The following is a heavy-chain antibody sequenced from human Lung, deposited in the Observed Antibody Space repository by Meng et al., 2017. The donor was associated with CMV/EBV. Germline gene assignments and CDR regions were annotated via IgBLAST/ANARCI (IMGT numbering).Heavy chain of an antibody. V-gene: IGHV3-30*04. CDR1: GFTFNNYA. CDR2: ISYDGSIQ. Sequence: GGSLRLSCAASGFTFNNYAMHWVRQAPGKGLEWVAVISYDGSIQYYAESLMGRFSISRDNSKKTLYLQMNSLRADDTAVYYCARAAQLLWLGEGKNYFDKWGQGTLVTVSS. CDR3: ARAAQLLWLGEGKNYFDK. J-gene: IGHJ4*02. D-gene: IGHD3-10*01.